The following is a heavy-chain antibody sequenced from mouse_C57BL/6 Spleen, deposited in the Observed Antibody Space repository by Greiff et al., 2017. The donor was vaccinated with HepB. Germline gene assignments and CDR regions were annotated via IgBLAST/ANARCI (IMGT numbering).Heavy chain of an antibody. CDR2: ISGGGGNT. J-gene: IGHJ1*03. Sequence: EVQRVESGGGLVKPGGSLKLSCAASGFTFSSYTMSWVRQTPEKRLEWVATISGGGGNTYYPDSVKGRFTISRDNAKNTLYLQMSSLRSEDTALYYCARHGGGNWYFDVWGTGTTVTVSS. V-gene: IGHV5-9*01. CDR3: ARHGGGNWYFDV. CDR1: GFTFSSYT.